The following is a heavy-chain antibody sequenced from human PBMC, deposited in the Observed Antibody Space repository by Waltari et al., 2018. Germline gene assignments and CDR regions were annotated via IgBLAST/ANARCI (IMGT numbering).Heavy chain of an antibody. CDR2: IDPSDSYT. CDR1: GYNFRNYW. V-gene: IGHV5-10-1*03. J-gene: IGHJ6*02. CDR3: ARPGMGNSGYLYGMDV. Sequence: EVQLVQSGAEVKKSGESLRISCKGSGYNFRNYWIYWVRQLPGRGLEWRGRIDPSDSYTTYSPSFRGHVTMSVDPSTNTAYLQWSRLKASDSAIYYCARPGMGNSGYLYGMDVWGQGTAVNVSS. D-gene: IGHD3-22*01.